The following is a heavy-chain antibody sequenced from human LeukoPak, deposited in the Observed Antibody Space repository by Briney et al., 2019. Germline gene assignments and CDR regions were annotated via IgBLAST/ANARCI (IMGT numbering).Heavy chain of an antibody. CDR2: FYNSGSP. V-gene: IGHV4-39*01. J-gene: IGHJ4*02. CDR1: GGSISSSSYY. D-gene: IGHD3-22*01. Sequence: PSETLSLTCTVSGGSISSSSYYWVWVRQPPGEGPEWIGGFYNSGSPYYNPSLKSRVTISVDTSKKQFSLKLSSVTAADTAVYYCARGRSNYYDDSGYYYGGWASDSWGQGTLVTVSS. CDR3: ARGRSNYYDDSGYYYGGWASDS.